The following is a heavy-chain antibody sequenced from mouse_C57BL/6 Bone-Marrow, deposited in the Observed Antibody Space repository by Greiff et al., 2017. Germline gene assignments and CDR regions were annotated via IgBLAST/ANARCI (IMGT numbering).Heavy chain of an antibody. J-gene: IGHJ4*01. D-gene: IGHD3-3*01. V-gene: IGHV5-9-1*02. CDR3: TRVGFYYAMDY. CDR2: ISSGGDYI. CDR1: GFTFSSYA. Sequence: DVHLVESGEGLVKPGGSLKLSCAASGFTFSSYAMSWVRQTPEKRLEWVAYISSGGDYIYYADTVKGRFTISRDNARNTLYLQMSSLKSEDTAMYYCTRVGFYYAMDYWGQGTSVTVSS.